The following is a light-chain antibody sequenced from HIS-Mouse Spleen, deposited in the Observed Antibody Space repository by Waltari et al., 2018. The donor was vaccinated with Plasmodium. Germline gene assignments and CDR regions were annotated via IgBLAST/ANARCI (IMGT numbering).Light chain of an antibody. CDR2: EDS. CDR1: ALPKKQ. Sequence: SYELTQPPSVSVSPGQTARLPCSGDALPKKQAYWYQPKAGQAPVLVIHEDSKRPSGIPERVSGSSSGTMATLTISGAQVEDEADYYCYSTDSSGNHRVFGGGTKLTVL. J-gene: IGLJ3*02. V-gene: IGLV3-10*01. CDR3: YSTDSSGNHRV.